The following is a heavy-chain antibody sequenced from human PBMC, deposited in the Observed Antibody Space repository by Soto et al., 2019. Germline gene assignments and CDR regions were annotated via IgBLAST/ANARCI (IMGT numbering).Heavy chain of an antibody. D-gene: IGHD6-6*01. CDR1: GFTVSSNY. V-gene: IGHV3-53*04. J-gene: IGHJ6*03. CDR3: ATYSSSWDYYYYYMDV. Sequence: GGSLRLSCAASGFTVSSNYMSWVRQAPGKGLEWVSVIYSGGSTYYADSVKGRFTISRHNSKNTLYLQMNSLRAEDTAVYHCATYSSSWDYYYYYMDVWGKGATVTLSS. CDR2: IYSGGST.